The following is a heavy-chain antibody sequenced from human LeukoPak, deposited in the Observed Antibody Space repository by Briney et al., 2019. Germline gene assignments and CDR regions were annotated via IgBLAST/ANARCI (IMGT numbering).Heavy chain of an antibody. CDR2: IWYDGRDK. CDR3: AKDPYSYGSYFDY. V-gene: IGHV3-30*02. Sequence: PGGSLRLSCAASGFNFSGCGMHWVRQAPGKGLEGVAFIWYDGRDKYYADSVKGRFTISRDNSKNTLYLQMNSLRAEDTAMYYCAKDPYSYGSYFDYWGQGTLVTVSS. D-gene: IGHD5-18*01. J-gene: IGHJ4*02. CDR1: GFNFSGCG.